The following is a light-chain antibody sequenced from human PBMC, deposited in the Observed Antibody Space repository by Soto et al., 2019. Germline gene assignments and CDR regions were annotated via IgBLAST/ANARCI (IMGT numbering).Light chain of an antibody. CDR3: CSYAGRYTYV. CDR1: SSNIGAGYD. V-gene: IGLV1-40*01. Sequence: QSVLTQPPSVSGAPGQRVTISCTGSSSNIGAGYDVHWYQQLPGTAPKLLIYGNSNRPSGVPDRFSGSKSDNTASLTISGLQTEDEADYYCCSYAGRYTYVFGTGTKVTVL. CDR2: GNS. J-gene: IGLJ1*01.